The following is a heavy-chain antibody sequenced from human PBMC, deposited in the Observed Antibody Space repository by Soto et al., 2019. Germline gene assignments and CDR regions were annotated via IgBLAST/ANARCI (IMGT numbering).Heavy chain of an antibody. V-gene: IGHV4-59*08. J-gene: IGHJ4*02. CDR1: GGSFSGYY. Sequence: PSETLSLTCAVYGGSFSGYYWSWIRQPPGKGLEWIGYIYYSGSTSYNPSLKSRVTISVDTSKNQFSLKLSSVTAADTAFYYCARHAPGYFDYWGQGTLVTVSS. CDR3: ARHAPGYFDY. CDR2: IYYSGST.